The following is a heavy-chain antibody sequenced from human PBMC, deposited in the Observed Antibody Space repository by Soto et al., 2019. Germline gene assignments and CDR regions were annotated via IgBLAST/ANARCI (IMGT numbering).Heavy chain of an antibody. Sequence: QVQLVQSGAEVKKPGASVTVSCKSSGYTFSNYGISWVRLAPGQGLEWMGWISTHNDNTHYAQKFQGRVTVTTDTSPSTAYMERRSLTSDDTAGYFGARDVYGDYPLDDWGQGTPVTVSS. CDR2: ISTHNDNT. V-gene: IGHV1-18*04. D-gene: IGHD4-17*01. CDR3: ARDVYGDYPLDD. CDR1: GYTFSNYG. J-gene: IGHJ4*02.